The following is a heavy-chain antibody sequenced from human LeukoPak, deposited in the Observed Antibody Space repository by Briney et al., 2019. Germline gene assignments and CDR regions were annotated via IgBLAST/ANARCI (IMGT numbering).Heavy chain of an antibody. CDR3: TRDVQLWLLGGGNYYYYYGMDV. CDR1: GFTFSSYA. V-gene: IGHV3-30-3*01. D-gene: IGHD5-18*01. CDR2: ISYDGSNK. J-gene: IGHJ6*02. Sequence: GGSLRLSCAASGFTFSSYAMHWVRQAPGKGLEWVAVISYDGSNKYYADSLKGRFTTSRDNAKSSLYLQMNSLRAEDTAVYYCTRDVQLWLLGGGNYYYYYGMDVWGQGTTVTVSS.